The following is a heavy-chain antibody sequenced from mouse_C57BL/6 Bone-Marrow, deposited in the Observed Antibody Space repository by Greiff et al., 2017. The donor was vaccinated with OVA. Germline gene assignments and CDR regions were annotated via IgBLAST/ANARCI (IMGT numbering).Heavy chain of an antibody. V-gene: IGHV1-26*01. D-gene: IGHD2-4*01. J-gene: IGHJ2*01. CDR2: INPNNGGT. Sequence: VQLQQSGPELVKPGASVKISCKASGYTFTDYYMNWVKQSNGKSLEWIGDINPNNGGTSYNQKFKGKATLTVDKSSSTAYMELRSLTSEDSAVYYCATYDYDTVYWGQGTTLTVSS. CDR1: GYTFTDYY. CDR3: ATYDYDTVY.